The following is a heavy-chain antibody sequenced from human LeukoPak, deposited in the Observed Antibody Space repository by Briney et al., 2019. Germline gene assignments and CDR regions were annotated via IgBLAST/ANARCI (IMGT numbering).Heavy chain of an antibody. CDR3: ARVPNYYDSTGVGY. Sequence: GGSLRLSCAASGFTVSSNYMSWVRQAPGKGLEWVSSISSSSSYIYYADSVKGRFTISRDNAKNSLYLQMNSLRAEDTAVYYCARVPNYYDSTGVGYWGQGTLVTVSS. D-gene: IGHD3-22*01. V-gene: IGHV3-21*01. CDR2: ISSSSSYI. J-gene: IGHJ4*02. CDR1: GFTVSSNY.